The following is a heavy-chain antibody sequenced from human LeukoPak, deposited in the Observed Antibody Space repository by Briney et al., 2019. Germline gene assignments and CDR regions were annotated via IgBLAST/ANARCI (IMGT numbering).Heavy chain of an antibody. D-gene: IGHD1-1*01. CDR2: IYYSGST. CDR1: GGSISSYY. J-gene: IGHJ6*04. V-gene: IGHV4-59*01. CDR3: ARAGEYYYYGMDV. Sequence: SETLSPTCTVSGGSISSYYWSWIRQPPGKGLEWIGYIYYSGSTNYNPSLKSRVTISVDTSKNQFSLKLSSVTAADTAVYYCARAGEYYYYGMDVWGKGTTVTVSS.